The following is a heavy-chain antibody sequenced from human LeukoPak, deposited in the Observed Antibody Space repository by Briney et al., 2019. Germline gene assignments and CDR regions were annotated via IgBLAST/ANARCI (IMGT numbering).Heavy chain of an antibody. CDR1: GGSFSGYY. J-gene: IGHJ4*02. D-gene: IGHD3-16*01. V-gene: IGHV4-34*01. CDR2: INHSGST. CDR3: ARGCYDYVWGSYGD. Sequence: SETLSLTCAVYGGSFSGYYWSWIRQPPGKGLEWIGEINHSGSTNYNPSLKSRVTISVDTSKNQFSLKLSSVTAADTAVYYCARGCYDYVWGSYGDGGQGTLVTVSS.